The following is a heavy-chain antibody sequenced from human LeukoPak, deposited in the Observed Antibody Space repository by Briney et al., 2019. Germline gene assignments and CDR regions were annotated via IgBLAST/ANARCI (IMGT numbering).Heavy chain of an antibody. CDR3: AKEGSKIGSGRNRYYYTGMDV. CDR2: ISYDGSNK. J-gene: IGHJ6*04. V-gene: IGHV3-30*18. CDR1: GFIYSRHD. D-gene: IGHD3-10*01. Sequence: PGRSLRLSCAASGFIYSRHDMQWIRQAPGKGVEGVALISYDGSNKNYGDSVRGRFTIYRDNSKNTLSLQLNSLRAEDTAVYYCAKEGSKIGSGRNRYYYTGMDVWGKGTTVTVSS.